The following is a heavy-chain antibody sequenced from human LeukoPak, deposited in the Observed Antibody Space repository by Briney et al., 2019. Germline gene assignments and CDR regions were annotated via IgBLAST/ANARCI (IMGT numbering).Heavy chain of an antibody. CDR3: ARGWLVVGAFDN. Sequence: SETLSLTCAVYGGSFSGYYWSWIRQPPGKGLEWIGEINHSGSTNYNPSLKSRVTISVDTSKNQFSLKLSSVTAADTAVYYCARGWLVVGAFDNWGQGTLVTVSS. CDR1: GGSFSGYY. D-gene: IGHD6-6*01. J-gene: IGHJ4*02. V-gene: IGHV4-34*01. CDR2: INHSGST.